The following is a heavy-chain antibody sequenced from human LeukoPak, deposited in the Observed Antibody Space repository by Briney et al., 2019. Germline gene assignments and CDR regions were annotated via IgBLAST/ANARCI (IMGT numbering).Heavy chain of an antibody. CDR1: GYTFTSYD. CDR2: MNPNSGNT. Sequence: ASVKVSCKASGYTFTSYDINWVRQATGQRLEWMGWMNPNSGNTGYAQKFQGRVTMTRNTSISTAYMELSSLISEDTAVYYCARQQLVRSYYYGMDVWGQGTTVTVSS. D-gene: IGHD6-13*01. CDR3: ARQQLVRSYYYGMDV. V-gene: IGHV1-8*01. J-gene: IGHJ6*02.